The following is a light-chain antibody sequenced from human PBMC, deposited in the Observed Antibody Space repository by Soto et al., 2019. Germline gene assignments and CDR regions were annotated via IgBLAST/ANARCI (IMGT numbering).Light chain of an antibody. CDR2: GAS. CDR1: QSVTTR. Sequence: IVLTQSPSTLCLSPGEKVTLSCGASQSVTTRLAWYQHKPGQAPTLLMSGASNRASGVPVRFSGSGSGTDFTLTITRLEPEDFALYYCQQYGGSPITFGLGARLEIK. J-gene: IGKJ5*01. CDR3: QQYGGSPIT. V-gene: IGKV3-20*01.